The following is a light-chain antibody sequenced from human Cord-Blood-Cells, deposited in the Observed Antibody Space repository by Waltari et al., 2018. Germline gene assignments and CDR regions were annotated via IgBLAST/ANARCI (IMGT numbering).Light chain of an antibody. CDR3: QQYNSYSGT. V-gene: IGKV1-5*03. CDR1: QSISSW. J-gene: IGKJ1*01. Sequence: DIQMTQSPSTLSASVGDRVTITCRASQSISSWLAWYQQKPGKAPKLLIYKASSLESRLPSRFGGSGSGTEFTLTISSLQPDDFATYYCQQYNSYSGTFGQGTKVEIK. CDR2: KAS.